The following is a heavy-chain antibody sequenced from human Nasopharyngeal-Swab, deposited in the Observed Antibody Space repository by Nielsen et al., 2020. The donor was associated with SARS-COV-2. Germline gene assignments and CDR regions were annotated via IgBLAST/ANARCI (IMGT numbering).Heavy chain of an antibody. D-gene: IGHD3-10*01. CDR1: GFTFSSYG. CDR3: AKEPGVLWFGELFSYSMDV. J-gene: IGHJ6*02. CDR2: ISYDGSNK. V-gene: IGHV3-30*18. Sequence: GGSLRLSCAASGFTFSSYGMHWVRQAPGKGLEWVAVISYDGSNKYYADSVKGRFTISRDNSKNTLYLQMNSLRAEDTAVYYCAKEPGVLWFGELFSYSMDVWGQGTTVTVSS.